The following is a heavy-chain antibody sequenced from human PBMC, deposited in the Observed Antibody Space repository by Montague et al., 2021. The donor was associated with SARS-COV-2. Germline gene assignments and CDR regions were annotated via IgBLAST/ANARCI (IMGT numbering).Heavy chain of an antibody. CDR3: ARYGLLNCYSTHFGY. CDR1: GGSIISFL. Sequence: SETLSLTCTVSGGSIISFLWTWIRQPAGGVLEWIGRIYDKGTTNYNPSLRSRVTMSVDTSKNQFYLKLSSVTAADTAVYYCARYGLLNCYSTHFGYWGQGTLVTVSS. J-gene: IGHJ4*02. CDR2: IYDKGTT. D-gene: IGHD2/OR15-2a*01. V-gene: IGHV4-4*07.